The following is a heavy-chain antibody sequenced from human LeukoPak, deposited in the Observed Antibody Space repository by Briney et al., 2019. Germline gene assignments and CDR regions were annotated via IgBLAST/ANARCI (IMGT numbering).Heavy chain of an antibody. Sequence: SETLSLTCAVSGGSISSSNWWSWVRQPPGKGLEWIGEIYHNGSTNYNPSLKSRVTISVDKSKNQFSLKLSSVTAADTAVYYCARAIEVGAMTPFDYWGQGTLVTVSS. V-gene: IGHV4-4*02. CDR3: ARAIEVGAMTPFDY. J-gene: IGHJ4*02. CDR1: GGSISSSNW. D-gene: IGHD1-26*01. CDR2: IYHNGST.